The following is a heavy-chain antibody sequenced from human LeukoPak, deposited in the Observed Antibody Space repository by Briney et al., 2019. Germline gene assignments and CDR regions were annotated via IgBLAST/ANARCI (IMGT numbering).Heavy chain of an antibody. Sequence: SETLSLTCTVSGGSINNYYWSWIRQSPGKGLEWIGYIYYSGSTNYNPSLKSRVTISVDTSKNQFSLKLSSVTAADTAVYYCARARGYGGNFDYWGQGTLVTVSS. J-gene: IGHJ4*02. D-gene: IGHD4-23*01. CDR2: IYYSGST. CDR1: GGSINNYY. V-gene: IGHV4-59*01. CDR3: ARARGYGGNFDY.